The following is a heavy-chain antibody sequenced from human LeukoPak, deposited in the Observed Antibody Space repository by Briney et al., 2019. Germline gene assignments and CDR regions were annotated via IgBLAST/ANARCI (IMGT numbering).Heavy chain of an antibody. D-gene: IGHD2-15*01. J-gene: IGHJ4*02. V-gene: IGHV5-51*01. Sequence: GESLKISCKGSGYSFTTYWIGWVRQMPGKDLEWMGIIYPGDSDTRYSPSFQGQVTISADNSISTAYLQWSSLKASDTAMYYCARLFSCQQCLDYWGQGTLVTVSS. CDR1: GYSFTTYW. CDR3: ARLFSCQQCLDY. CDR2: IYPGDSDT.